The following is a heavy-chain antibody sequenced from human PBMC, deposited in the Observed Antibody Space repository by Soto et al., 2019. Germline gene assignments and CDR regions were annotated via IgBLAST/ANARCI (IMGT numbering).Heavy chain of an antibody. J-gene: IGHJ5*02. CDR2: IRSKAYGGTT. CDR1: GFTFGDYA. CDR3: TRQHFPDYFEGSDP. D-gene: IGHD3-16*01. V-gene: IGHV3-49*03. Sequence: GGSLRLSCTASGFTFGDYAMSWFRQAPGKGLEWVGFIRSKAYGGTTEYAASVKGRFTISRDDSKSIAYLQMNSLKTEDTAGYYCTRQHFPDYFEGSDPWGQGTLVTVPS.